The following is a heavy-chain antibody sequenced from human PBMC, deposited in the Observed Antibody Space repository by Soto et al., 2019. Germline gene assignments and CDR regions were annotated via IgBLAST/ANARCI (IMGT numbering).Heavy chain of an antibody. J-gene: IGHJ4*02. Sequence: ASVKVSCKVSRDTYTKYVIHWVRQAPGQRLEWMAWINPGNGNTMYSPKPQDRLTITRDTSASTVYMELSSLRSEDTTLYYCARGQCSSASCFYFDYWGQGSLVTVSS. CDR3: ARGQCSSASCFYFDY. CDR1: RDTYTKYV. CDR2: INPGNGNT. V-gene: IGHV1-3*01. D-gene: IGHD2-2*01.